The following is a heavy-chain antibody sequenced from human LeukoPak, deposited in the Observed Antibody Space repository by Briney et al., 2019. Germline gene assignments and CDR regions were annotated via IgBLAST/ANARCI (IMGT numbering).Heavy chain of an antibody. V-gene: IGHV4-38-2*02. J-gene: IGHJ4*02. D-gene: IGHD6-19*01. CDR3: ARDRFWSGWYPTPFDY. CDR2: IYYSGST. CDR1: GYSTSSGYY. Sequence: TSETLSLTCTVSGYSTSSGYYWGWIRQPPGKGLEWIGSIYYSGSTYYNPSLKSRVTISVDTSKNQFSLKLSSVTAADTAVYYCARDRFWSGWYPTPFDYWGQGTLVTVSS.